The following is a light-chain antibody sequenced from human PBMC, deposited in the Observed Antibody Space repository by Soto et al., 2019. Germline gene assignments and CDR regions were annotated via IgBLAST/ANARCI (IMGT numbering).Light chain of an antibody. CDR3: QQYERGFT. Sequence: EIVMTQSPATLSVSPGERATLSCRASQSVSSNLAWYQQKPGQAPRLLIYGASTRATGIPARFSGSGSGTDFSLTISRLEPEDFAVYYCQQYERGFTFGPGTKVDIK. CDR1: QSVSSN. J-gene: IGKJ3*01. CDR2: GAS. V-gene: IGKV3-15*01.